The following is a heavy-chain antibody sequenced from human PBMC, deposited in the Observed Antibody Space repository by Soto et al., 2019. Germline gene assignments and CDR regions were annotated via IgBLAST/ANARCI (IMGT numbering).Heavy chain of an antibody. CDR2: IIPIFGTA. D-gene: IGHD6-19*01. CDR1: GGTFSSYA. CDR3: ARDDPPFSSIAVAGIRWFDP. Sequence: ASVKVSCKASGGTFSSYAISWVRQAPGQGLEWMGGIIPIFGTANYAQKFQGRVTITADESTSTAYMELSSLRSEDTAVYYCARDDPPFSSIAVAGIRWFDPWGQGTLVSGSS. V-gene: IGHV1-69*13. J-gene: IGHJ5*02.